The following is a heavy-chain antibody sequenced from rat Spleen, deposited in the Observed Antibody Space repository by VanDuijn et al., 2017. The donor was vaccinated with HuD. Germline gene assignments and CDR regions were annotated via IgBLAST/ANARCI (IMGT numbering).Heavy chain of an antibody. CDR2: ISTSGGST. J-gene: IGHJ2*01. CDR3: TRDGINYGGYYFDY. D-gene: IGHD1-11*01. V-gene: IGHV5-46*01. CDR1: GFTFSSFP. Sequence: EVQLVESGGGLVQPGRSMKLSCAASGFTFSSFPMAWVRQAPTNGLAWVATISTSGGSTYYRDSVKGRFTIPRDNAKSTLYLQMNSLRSEATATYYCTRDGINYGGYYFDYWGQGVMVTVSS.